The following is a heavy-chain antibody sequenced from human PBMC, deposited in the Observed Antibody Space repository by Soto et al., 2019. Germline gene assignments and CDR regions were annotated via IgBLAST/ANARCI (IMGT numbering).Heavy chain of an antibody. Sequence: QVQLVQSGAEVKKPGSSVKVSCKASGGTSSSYAISWVRQAPGQGLEWMGGIIPISGTANYAQKFQGRVTITADESTSTACMELSSLRSEDTAVYYCARSHGSSTSLEIYYYYYYGMDVWGQGTTVTVSS. V-gene: IGHV1-69*01. D-gene: IGHD2-2*01. CDR3: ARSHGSSTSLEIYYYYYYGMDV. CDR1: GGTSSSYA. CDR2: IIPISGTA. J-gene: IGHJ6*02.